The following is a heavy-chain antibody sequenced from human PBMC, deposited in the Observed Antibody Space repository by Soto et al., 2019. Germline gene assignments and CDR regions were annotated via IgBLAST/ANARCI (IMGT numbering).Heavy chain of an antibody. CDR3: ARQRLWGTSGYYYFEN. CDR2: IYPGDSDT. Sequence: PGESLKISCKGSGHIFSNYWIGWVRQMPGKGLGWMGIIYPGDSDTRYSPSFQGQVTITVDKSINTAYLQWSRLKASDTAIYYCARQRLWGTSGYYYFENWGQGTLVTVSS. J-gene: IGHJ4*02. D-gene: IGHD3-22*01. V-gene: IGHV5-51*01. CDR1: GHIFSNYW.